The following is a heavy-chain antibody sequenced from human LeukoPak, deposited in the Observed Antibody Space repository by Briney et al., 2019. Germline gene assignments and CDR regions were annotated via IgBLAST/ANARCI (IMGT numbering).Heavy chain of an antibody. CDR3: ARGGEWSGYDPLYYPDYFDY. Sequence: GASVKVSCKASGYIFTGYYMHWVRQAPGQGLEWMGWINPNSGDTNYAQKFQGRVTMTRDTSISTAYMELSRLRSDDTAVYYCARGGEWSGYDPLYYPDYFDYWGQGTLVTVSP. J-gene: IGHJ4*02. D-gene: IGHD5-12*01. V-gene: IGHV1-2*02. CDR1: GYIFTGYY. CDR2: INPNSGDT.